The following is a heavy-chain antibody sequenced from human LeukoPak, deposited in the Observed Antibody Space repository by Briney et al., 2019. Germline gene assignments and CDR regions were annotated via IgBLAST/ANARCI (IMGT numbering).Heavy chain of an antibody. CDR1: GGSFSGYY. CDR3: ARWAYSSSWYGVRYLDY. J-gene: IGHJ4*02. D-gene: IGHD6-13*01. V-gene: IGHV4-34*01. Sequence: PSETLSLTCAVYGGSFSGYYWSWIPQPPGKGLEWIGEINHSGSTNYNPSLKSRVTISVDTSKNQFSLKLSSVTAADTAVYYCARWAYSSSWYGVRYLDYWGQGTLVTVSS. CDR2: INHSGST.